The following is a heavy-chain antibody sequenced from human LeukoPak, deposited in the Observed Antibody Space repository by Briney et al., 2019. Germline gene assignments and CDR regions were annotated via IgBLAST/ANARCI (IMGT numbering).Heavy chain of an antibody. J-gene: IGHJ5*02. D-gene: IGHD6-19*01. CDR3: ARNIRYSSGLNWFDP. CDR2: IHYSGST. Sequence: KPSETLSLTCTVSGGSISSSSDYWGWIRQPPGKGLEWIGSIHYSGSTYYNPSLKSRVTISVDTSKKQCSLKLSSVTAAGTAVYYCARNIRYSSGLNWFDPWGQGTLVTVSS. CDR1: GGSISSSSDY. V-gene: IGHV4-39*01.